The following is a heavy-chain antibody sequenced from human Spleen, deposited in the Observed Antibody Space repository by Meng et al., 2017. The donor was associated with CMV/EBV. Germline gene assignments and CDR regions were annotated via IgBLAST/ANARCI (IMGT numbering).Heavy chain of an antibody. CDR2: VHYNGST. D-gene: IGHD3-3*01. V-gene: IGHV4-59*01. CDR1: Y. Sequence: YWSWIRQPQGKGQEWDGYVHYNGSTNYQTYLKSRVRISVDTANNQCALKLRSVTAADTAVYYGESTKITVFGVVTFETASYNGGDQWGKGTMVTV. J-gene: IGHJ5*02. CDR3: ESTKITVFGVVTFETASYNGGDQ.